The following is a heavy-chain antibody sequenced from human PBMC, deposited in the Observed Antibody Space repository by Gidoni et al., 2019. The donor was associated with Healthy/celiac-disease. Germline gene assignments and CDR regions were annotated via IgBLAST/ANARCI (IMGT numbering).Heavy chain of an antibody. Sequence: QVQLVESGGGVVQPGRSLRLHCAASGFTFSSYAMHWVRQAPGKGLEWVAVISYDGSKKYYADSVKGRFTISRDNSKNTLYLQMNSLRAEDTAVYYCARDRPNTGRPDAFDIWGQGTMVTVSS. CDR3: ARDRPNTGRPDAFDI. CDR2: ISYDGSKK. CDR1: GFTFSSYA. J-gene: IGHJ3*02. D-gene: IGHD1-26*01. V-gene: IGHV3-30*04.